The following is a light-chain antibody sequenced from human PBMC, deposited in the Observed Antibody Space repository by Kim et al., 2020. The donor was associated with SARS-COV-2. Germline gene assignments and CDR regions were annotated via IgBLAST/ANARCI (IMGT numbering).Light chain of an antibody. CDR3: QQTHSFPLT. CDR2: EAA. V-gene: IGKV1D-12*01. Sequence: SESVGERVTITCRASQDISIWLGWYQQKPGKAPKVLIYEAANLQSGVPSRFSGSGSGTNFTLTINSLQPEDFATYYCQQTHSFPLTFGGGTKLEI. J-gene: IGKJ4*01. CDR1: QDISIW.